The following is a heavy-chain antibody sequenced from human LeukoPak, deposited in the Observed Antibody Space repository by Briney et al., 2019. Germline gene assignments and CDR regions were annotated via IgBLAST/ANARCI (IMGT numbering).Heavy chain of an antibody. D-gene: IGHD3-22*01. J-gene: IGHJ5*02. CDR1: GFTFTRYC. CDR3: TTGSGYYYAS. Sequence: GGSLRLSCVASGFTFTRYCMHWVRQAPGKGLEWVAAIPHDGTTALYADSVQGRFTISRDDLKNTQYLQMNALRSDDSAMYYCTTGSGYYYASWGQETLVTVSS. CDR2: IPHDGTTA. V-gene: IGHV3-30*03.